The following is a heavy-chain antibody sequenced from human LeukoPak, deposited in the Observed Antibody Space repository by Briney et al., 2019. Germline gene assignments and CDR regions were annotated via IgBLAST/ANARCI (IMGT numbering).Heavy chain of an antibody. J-gene: IGHJ5*02. Sequence: GASVKVSCKASGYTFTGYYMHWVRQAPGQGLEWMGWINPNSGGTSYAQKFQGRVTMTRDTSISTAYMELSRLRSDDTAVYYCARDRNYGSGSYFWFDPWGQGTLVTVSS. CDR1: GYTFTGYY. CDR2: INPNSGGT. V-gene: IGHV1-2*02. D-gene: IGHD3-10*01. CDR3: ARDRNYGSGSYFWFDP.